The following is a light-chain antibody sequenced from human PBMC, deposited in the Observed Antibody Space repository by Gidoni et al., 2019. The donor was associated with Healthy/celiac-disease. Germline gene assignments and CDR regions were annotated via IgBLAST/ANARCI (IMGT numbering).Light chain of an antibody. V-gene: IGKV3-11*01. CDR2: DAS. J-gene: IGKJ1*01. CDR3: QQRSNWPWT. Sequence: IVLPPSPATLSLSPGERATLCCRASQSVSSYLAWYQQKPGQAPRLLIYDASNRATGIPARFSGSGSGTDFTLTISSLEPEDFAVYYCQQRSNWPWTFGQGTKVEIK. CDR1: QSVSSY.